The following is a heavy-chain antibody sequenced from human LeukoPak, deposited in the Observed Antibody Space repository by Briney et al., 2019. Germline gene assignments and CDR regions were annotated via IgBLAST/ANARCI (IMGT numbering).Heavy chain of an antibody. CDR2: IYYSGST. J-gene: IGHJ6*03. Sequence: SETLSLTCTVSGVSISSSSYDWGWIRQPPGKGLEWIGRIYYSGSTYYNPSLKSLVNISVDPSKNQFSLKLSSVTATDTAVDHCAGAPHDYYYYSYMDVWGKGTTVTVSS. CDR3: AGAPHDYYYYSYMDV. CDR1: GVSISSSSYD. V-gene: IGHV4-39*07.